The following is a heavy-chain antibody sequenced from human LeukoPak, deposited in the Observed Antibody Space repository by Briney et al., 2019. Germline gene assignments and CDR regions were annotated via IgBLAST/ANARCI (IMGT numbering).Heavy chain of an antibody. Sequence: GGSLRLSCAASGFTFSVYSMNWVRQAPGKGLEWVSYISSSSNTIYYADSVKGRFTISRDNAKNSLYLQMNSLRAEDTAAYYCARDSSSWPRQGYWGQGTLVTVSS. J-gene: IGHJ4*02. V-gene: IGHV3-48*04. CDR1: GFTFSVYS. D-gene: IGHD6-13*01. CDR2: ISSSSNTI. CDR3: ARDSSSWPRQGY.